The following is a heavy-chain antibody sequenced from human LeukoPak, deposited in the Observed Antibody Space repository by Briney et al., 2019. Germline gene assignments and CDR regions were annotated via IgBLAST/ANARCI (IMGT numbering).Heavy chain of an antibody. D-gene: IGHD4-23*01. CDR2: ISTTSTYI. CDR1: GFTFSGYT. V-gene: IGHV3-21*01. J-gene: IGHJ6*02. CDR3: ARGGNSNYYYYGMDV. Sequence: GGSLRLSCAAAGFTFSGYTMNWVRQAPGKGLEWVSPISTTSTYIYYADAVKGRFTISRDNAKNSLYLQMNSLRAEDTAVYYCARGGNSNYYYYGMDVWGQGTTVTVSS.